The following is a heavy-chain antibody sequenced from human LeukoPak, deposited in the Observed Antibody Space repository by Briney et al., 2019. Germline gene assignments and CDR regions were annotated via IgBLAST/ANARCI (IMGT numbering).Heavy chain of an antibody. J-gene: IGHJ4*02. CDR3: ASSVVVVNSLGFDY. CDR1: GYTLTSYY. Sequence: ASVKVSCKASGYTLTSYYMHWVRQAPGQGLEWMGIINPSGGSTSYAQKFQGRVTMTRDTSTSTVYMELSGLRSEDTAVYYCASSVVVVNSLGFDYWGQGTLVTVSS. V-gene: IGHV1-46*03. D-gene: IGHD3-22*01. CDR2: INPSGGST.